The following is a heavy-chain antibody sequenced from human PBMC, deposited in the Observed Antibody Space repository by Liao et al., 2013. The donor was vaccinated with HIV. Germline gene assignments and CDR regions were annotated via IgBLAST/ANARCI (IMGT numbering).Heavy chain of an antibody. CDR1: GGSISSGGFS. Sequence: QLQLQESGSGLVKPSQTLSLTCAVSGGSISSGGFSWSWIRQPPGKGLEWIGYIYHSGRTYYNPSLKSRVTISVDKSKNQFSLKLNSVTAADTAVYYCARGGRRDFYSRSDSYYYYMDVWGKGTTVTVSS. V-gene: IGHV4-30-2*01. CDR3: ARGGRRDFYSRSDSYYYYMDV. D-gene: IGHD2-21*02. CDR2: IYHSGRT. J-gene: IGHJ6*03.